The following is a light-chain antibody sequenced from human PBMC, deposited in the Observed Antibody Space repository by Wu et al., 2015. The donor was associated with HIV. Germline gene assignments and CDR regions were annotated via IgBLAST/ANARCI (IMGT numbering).Light chain of an antibody. CDR3: QQNDRSPWT. J-gene: IGKJ1*01. V-gene: IGKV3-15*01. CDR2: GAS. CDR1: QSVSSH. Sequence: EILMTQSPATLSVSLGERATLSCRTSQSVSSHLAWFQQKPGQAPRLLIYGASTRATAIPARFSGSGSGTEFTLTISRLDPEDFAVYHCQQNDRSPWTFGQGTKVEIK.